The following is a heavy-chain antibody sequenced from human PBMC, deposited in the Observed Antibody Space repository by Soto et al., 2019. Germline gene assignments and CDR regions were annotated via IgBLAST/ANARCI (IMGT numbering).Heavy chain of an antibody. J-gene: IGHJ4*02. CDR3: VKDKWEYCTDTRCHTFEY. Sequence: HPGGSLRLSCAASGFTFDDNAMHWIRQGPGKGLEWVAGISWNSGSVGYAGSVKGRFTISRDNAKNSLYLQMNSLRAEDTALYYCVKDKWEYCTDTRCHTFEYWGQGALVTVSS. CDR2: ISWNSGSV. V-gene: IGHV3-9*01. D-gene: IGHD2-8*02. CDR1: GFTFDDNA.